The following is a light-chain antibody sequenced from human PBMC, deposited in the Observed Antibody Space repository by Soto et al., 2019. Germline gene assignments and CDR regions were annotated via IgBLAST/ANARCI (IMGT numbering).Light chain of an antibody. J-gene: IGKJ2*01. CDR1: QDVSSK. CDR2: DAS. Sequence: VGTQSPATPSVSPGERVTLSCRTSQDVSSKLAWYPQNAGQAPRLLIYDASARATGTPARFSGSGSRTPFTLAISSLQSEDFAVYYCHQHGSSHPYTFGQGTKLEI. CDR3: HQHGSSHPYT. V-gene: IGKV3D-15*01.